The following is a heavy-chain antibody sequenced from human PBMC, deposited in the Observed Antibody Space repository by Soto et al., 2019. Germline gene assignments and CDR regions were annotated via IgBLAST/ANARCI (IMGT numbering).Heavy chain of an antibody. Sequence: LXLSCAASGCSFGSYSLSWVRQAPGKGLEWVSTISGSDGKTFYADSVKGRFSVSRDTSQSTLYLQMNSLRADDTAMYYCARWSYLDYWGQGTRVTSPQ. J-gene: IGHJ4*02. CDR2: ISGSDGKT. CDR3: ARWSYLDY. CDR1: GCSFGSYS. V-gene: IGHV3-23*01. D-gene: IGHD3-3*01.